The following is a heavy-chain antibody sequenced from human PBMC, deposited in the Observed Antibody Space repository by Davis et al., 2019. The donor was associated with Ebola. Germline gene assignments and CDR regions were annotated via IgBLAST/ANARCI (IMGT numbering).Heavy chain of an antibody. J-gene: IGHJ6*02. Sequence: GGSLRLSCAASGFTFSSYWMSWVRQAPGKGLEWVANIKQDGSEKYYVDSVKGRFTISRDNAKNSLYLQMNSLRAEDTAVYYCARAEGTTVTTWPYYYGMDVWGQGTTVTVSS. D-gene: IGHD4-11*01. CDR2: IKQDGSEK. CDR3: ARAEGTTVTTWPYYYGMDV. V-gene: IGHV3-7*03. CDR1: GFTFSSYW.